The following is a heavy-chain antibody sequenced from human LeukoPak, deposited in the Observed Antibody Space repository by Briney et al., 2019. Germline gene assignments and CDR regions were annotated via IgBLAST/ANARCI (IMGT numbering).Heavy chain of an antibody. Sequence: PSETLSLTCTVSGDSINSGGYYWNWIRQHPGTGLEWIRFIHYSGSTYYNPSLKSRVSISVDTSKNQFSLKLSSVTAADTAVYYCARALGHSYGYSFDYWGQGTLVTVSS. V-gene: IGHV4-31*03. CDR2: IHYSGST. CDR1: GDSINSGGYY. D-gene: IGHD5-18*01. CDR3: ARALGHSYGYSFDY. J-gene: IGHJ4*02.